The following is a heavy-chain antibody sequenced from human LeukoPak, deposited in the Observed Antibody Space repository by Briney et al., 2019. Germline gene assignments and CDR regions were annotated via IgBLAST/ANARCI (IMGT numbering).Heavy chain of an antibody. D-gene: IGHD6-13*01. Sequence: GGSLRLSCAASGFTFSSYGMHWVRQAPGKGLEWEAVISYDGSNKYYADSVKGRFTISRDNSKNTLYLQMNSLRAEDTAVYYCAKDGASSSFDYWGQGTLVTVSS. V-gene: IGHV3-30*18. CDR3: AKDGASSSFDY. J-gene: IGHJ4*02. CDR1: GFTFSSYG. CDR2: ISYDGSNK.